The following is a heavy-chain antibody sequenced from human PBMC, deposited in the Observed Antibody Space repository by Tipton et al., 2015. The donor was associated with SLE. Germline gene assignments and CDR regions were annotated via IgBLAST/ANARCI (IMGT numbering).Heavy chain of an antibody. Sequence: SLRLSCAASGFTFSSYSMSWVRQAPGKGLEWVSGISGSGSTTYYPDSVKGRLTISRDNSKKTIFLQINSLRAEDTAVYYCARDGGLYNWNTGGYYYYMDVWGKGTTVTVS. J-gene: IGHJ6*03. CDR2: ISGSGSTT. D-gene: IGHD1/OR15-1a*01. CDR1: GFTFSSYS. V-gene: IGHV3-23*01. CDR3: ARDGGLYNWNTGGYYYYMDV.